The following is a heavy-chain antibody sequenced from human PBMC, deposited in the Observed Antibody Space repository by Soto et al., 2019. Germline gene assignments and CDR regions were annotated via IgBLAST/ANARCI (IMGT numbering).Heavy chain of an antibody. V-gene: IGHV1-69*13. J-gene: IGHJ6*02. CDR3: AREANAGAILRYFDWLLYRGKNYYYYYGMDV. D-gene: IGHD3-9*01. Sequence: GASVKVSCKASGGTFSSYAISWVRQAPGQGLEWMGGIIPIFGTANYAQKFQGRVTITADESTSTAYMELSSLRSEDTAVYYCAREANAGAILRYFDWLLYRGKNYYYYYGMDVWGQGTTVTVSS. CDR2: IIPIFGTA. CDR1: GGTFSSYA.